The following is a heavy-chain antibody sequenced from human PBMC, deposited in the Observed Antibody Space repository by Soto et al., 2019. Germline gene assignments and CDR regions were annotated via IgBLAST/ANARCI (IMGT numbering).Heavy chain of an antibody. V-gene: IGHV3-33*01. CDR1: GFTFSSYG. D-gene: IGHD1-1*01. CDR2: IWYDGSNK. J-gene: IGHJ6*03. CDR3: ARDPDLEQRNYYYYMDV. Sequence: GGSLRLSCAASGFTFSSYGMHWVRQAPGKGLEWVAVIWYDGSNKYYADSVKGRFTISRDNSKNTLYLQMNSLRAEDTAVYYCARDPDLEQRNYYYYMDVWGKGTTVTVSS.